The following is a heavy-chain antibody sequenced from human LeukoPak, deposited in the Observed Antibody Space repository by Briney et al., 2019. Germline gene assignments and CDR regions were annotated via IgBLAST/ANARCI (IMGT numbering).Heavy chain of an antibody. D-gene: IGHD2-15*01. V-gene: IGHV4-59*12. Sequence: PSETLSLTCTVSGGSISSYYWSWIRQPPGKGLEWIGYIYYSGSTNYNPSLKSRVTISVDTSKNQFSLKLSSVTAADTAVYYCAREVGEVVVASGTYYYYGMDVWGQGTTVTVSS. CDR1: GGSISSYY. J-gene: IGHJ6*02. CDR3: AREVGEVVVASGTYYYYGMDV. CDR2: IYYSGST.